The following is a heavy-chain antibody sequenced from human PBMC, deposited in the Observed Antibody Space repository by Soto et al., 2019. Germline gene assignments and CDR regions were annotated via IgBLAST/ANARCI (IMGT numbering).Heavy chain of an antibody. Sequence: PXESLSLSCAASGFTFSSYSMNWVRQAPGKGLEWVSSISSSSSYIYYADSVKGRFTISRDNAKNSLYLQMNSLRAEGTAVYYCARDLGYGRNNGPYYYGMDVWGQGTTVTVSS. CDR2: ISSSSSYI. CDR3: ARDLGYGRNNGPYYYGMDV. J-gene: IGHJ6*02. D-gene: IGHD4-17*01. V-gene: IGHV3-21*01. CDR1: GFTFSSYS.